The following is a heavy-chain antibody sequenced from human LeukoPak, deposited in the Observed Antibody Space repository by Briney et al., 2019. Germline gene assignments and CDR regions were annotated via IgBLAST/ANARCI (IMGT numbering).Heavy chain of an antibody. J-gene: IGHJ4*02. CDR2: ISDSGGST. CDR1: GFTVSSNY. Sequence: GGSLRLSCAASGFTVSSNYMSWVRQAPGKGLEWVSAISDSGGSTYYGDSVKGRFTISRDNSKNTLYLQMNSLRAEDTAVYYCAKDSSGNYGVNDYWGQGTLVTVSS. CDR3: AKDSSGNYGVNDY. D-gene: IGHD4-11*01. V-gene: IGHV3-23*01.